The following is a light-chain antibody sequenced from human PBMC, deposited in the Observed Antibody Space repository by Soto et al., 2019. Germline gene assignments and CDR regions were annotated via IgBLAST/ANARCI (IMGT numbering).Light chain of an antibody. CDR1: QSVSSY. Sequence: EIVLTQSPATLSLSPWERATLSCRASQSVSSYLAWYQQKPGQPPRLLIYDASNRATSIPARFSGSGSGTEVILTISSLEPEDFAIYYCQQSSNWLTFGGGTKVEIK. CDR2: DAS. J-gene: IGKJ4*01. V-gene: IGKV3-11*01. CDR3: QQSSNWLT.